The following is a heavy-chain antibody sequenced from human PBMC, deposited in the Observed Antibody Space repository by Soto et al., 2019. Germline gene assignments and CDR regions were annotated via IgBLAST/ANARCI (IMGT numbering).Heavy chain of an antibody. CDR3: ARRIDYYYYLPD. Sequence: SSETLSLTCTASGASVSSGSYYWSWIRQPPGKGLEWIGHIYYSGSTSYNPSLKSRVTMSVDTSKNQFSLKLTSVTAADTAVYFCARRIDYYYYLPDWGQGTLVSISS. D-gene: IGHD3-22*01. CDR1: GASVSSGSYY. J-gene: IGHJ4*02. V-gene: IGHV4-61*01. CDR2: IYYSGST.